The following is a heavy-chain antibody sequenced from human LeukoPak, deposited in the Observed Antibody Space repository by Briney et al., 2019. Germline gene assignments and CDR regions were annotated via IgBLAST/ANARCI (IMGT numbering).Heavy chain of an antibody. J-gene: IGHJ4*02. Sequence: GGSLRLSCAASGFTFSSYAMNWVRQAPGKGLEWVAVISYDGSNKYYADSVKGRFTISRDNSKNTLYLQMNSLRAEDTAVYYCARDSSPRFTASPNYWGQGTLVTVSS. CDR1: GFTFSSYA. D-gene: IGHD3-10*01. CDR3: ARDSSPRFTASPNY. V-gene: IGHV3-30-3*01. CDR2: ISYDGSNK.